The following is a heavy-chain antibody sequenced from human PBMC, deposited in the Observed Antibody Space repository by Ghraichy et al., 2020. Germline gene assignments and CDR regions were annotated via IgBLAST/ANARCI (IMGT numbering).Heavy chain of an antibody. D-gene: IGHD6-13*01. Sequence: GESLNISCAASGFTFSIYAMSWVRQAPGKGLEWVSAISGSGGSTYYADSVKGRFTISRDNSKNTLYLQMNSLRAEDTAVYYCAIRIAAARYFDLWGRGTLVTVSS. CDR1: GFTFSIYA. V-gene: IGHV3-23*01. J-gene: IGHJ2*01. CDR2: ISGSGGST. CDR3: AIRIAAARYFDL.